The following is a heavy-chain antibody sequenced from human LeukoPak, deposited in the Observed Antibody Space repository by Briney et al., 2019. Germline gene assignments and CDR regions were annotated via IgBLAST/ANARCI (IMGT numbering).Heavy chain of an antibody. V-gene: IGHV4-34*01. Sequence: TSETLSLTCAVYGGSFSGYYWSWIRQPPGKGLEWIGEINHSGSTNYNPSLKSRVTISVDTSKNQFSLKLSSVTAADTAVYYCARGGEGYGMDVWGQGTTVTVSS. CDR1: GGSFSGYY. J-gene: IGHJ6*02. CDR2: INHSGST. CDR3: ARGGEGYGMDV.